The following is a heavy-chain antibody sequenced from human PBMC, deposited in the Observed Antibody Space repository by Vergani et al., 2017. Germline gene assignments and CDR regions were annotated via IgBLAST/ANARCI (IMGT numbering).Heavy chain of an antibody. V-gene: IGHV3-33*01. Sequence: QVQLVESGGGVVQPGRSLRLSCAASGFTFSSYGMHWVRQAPGKGLEWVAVIWYDGSNKYYADSVKGRFTISRDNSKNTLYLQMNSLRAEDTAVYYGARDGGSGWFLFDYWGQGTLVTVSS. CDR1: GFTFSSYG. CDR2: IWYDGSNK. CDR3: ARDGGSGWFLFDY. D-gene: IGHD6-19*01. J-gene: IGHJ4*02.